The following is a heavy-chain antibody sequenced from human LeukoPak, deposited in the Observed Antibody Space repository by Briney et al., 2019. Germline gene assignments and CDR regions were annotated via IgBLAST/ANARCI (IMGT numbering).Heavy chain of an antibody. CDR3: ARGGDYYDSSGYFPW. V-gene: IGHV4-34*01. J-gene: IGHJ4*02. Sequence: PSETLSLTCTVSGGSISSYYWSWIRQPPGKGLEWIGEINHSGSTNYNPSLKSRVTISVDTSKNQFSLKLSSVTAADTAVYYCARGGDYYDSSGYFPWWGQGTLVTVSS. D-gene: IGHD3-22*01. CDR1: GGSISSYY. CDR2: INHSGST.